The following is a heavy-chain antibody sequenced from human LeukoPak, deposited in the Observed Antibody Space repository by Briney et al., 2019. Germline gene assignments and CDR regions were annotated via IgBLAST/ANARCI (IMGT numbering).Heavy chain of an antibody. CDR1: GYTFTGYY. CDR2: INPNSGGT. Sequence: ASVKVSCKASGYTFTGYYMHWVRQAPGQGLEWMGWINPNSGGTNYAQKFQGRVTMTRDTSISTAYMGLSRLRSDDTAVYYCARVGVPDSSSWYYNYWGQGTLVTVSS. D-gene: IGHD6-13*01. J-gene: IGHJ4*02. CDR3: ARVGVPDSSSWYYNY. V-gene: IGHV1-2*02.